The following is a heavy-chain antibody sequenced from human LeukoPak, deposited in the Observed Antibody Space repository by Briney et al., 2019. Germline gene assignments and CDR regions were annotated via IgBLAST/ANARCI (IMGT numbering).Heavy chain of an antibody. CDR2: IIPIFGTA. V-gene: IGHV1-69*01. CDR3: ARDPGLRFLEWLLSDYFDY. CDR1: GGTFISYA. J-gene: IGHJ4*02. Sequence: SVKVSCKASGGTFISYAISWVRQAPGQGLEWMGGIIPIFGTANYAQKFQGRVTITADESTSTAYMELSSLRSEDTAVYYCARDPGLRFLEWLLSDYFDYWGQGTLVTVSS. D-gene: IGHD3-3*01.